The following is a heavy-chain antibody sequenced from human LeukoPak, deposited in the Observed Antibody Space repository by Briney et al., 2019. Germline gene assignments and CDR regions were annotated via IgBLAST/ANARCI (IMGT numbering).Heavy chain of an antibody. CDR2: IKQDGSEK. Sequence: GGSLRLSCAASGFTFSSYAMSWVRQAPGKGLQWVAKIKQDGSEKYYVDSVKGRFTISRDNAESSLYLQMNGLRVEDTAVYYCAARSSGNPYFWGQGTLVTVSS. D-gene: IGHD1-26*01. CDR3: AARSSGNPYF. CDR1: GFTFSSYA. V-gene: IGHV3-7*03. J-gene: IGHJ4*02.